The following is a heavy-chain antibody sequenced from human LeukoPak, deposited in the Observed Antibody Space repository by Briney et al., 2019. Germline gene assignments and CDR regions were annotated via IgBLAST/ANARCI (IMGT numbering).Heavy chain of an antibody. CDR1: GFPFSSYA. V-gene: IGHV3-23*01. D-gene: IGHD5-18*01. Sequence: GGSLRLSCAASGFPFSSYAMNWVRQDPGKGLEWVSRISDSGAATYYADSVKGRFTISRDNSKNTLYLHMNSLRADDTAVYYCAKVDIPMGRLINSWGQGTLVSVSS. CDR3: AKVDIPMGRLINS. J-gene: IGHJ4*02. CDR2: ISDSGAAT.